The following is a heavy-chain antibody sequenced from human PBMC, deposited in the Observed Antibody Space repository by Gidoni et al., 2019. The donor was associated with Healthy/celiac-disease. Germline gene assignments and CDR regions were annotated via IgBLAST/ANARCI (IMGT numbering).Heavy chain of an antibody. CDR3: AKTIFGVVNPLGGMDV. D-gene: IGHD3-3*01. Sequence: EVQLVESGGGLVQPGGSLRLSCAASGFTFSSYAMSWVRQAPWKGLEWVSAISGSGGSTYYADSVKGRFTISRDNSKNTLYLQMNSLRAEDTAVYYCAKTIFGVVNPLGGMDVWGQGTTVTVSS. CDR1: GFTFSSYA. J-gene: IGHJ6*02. CDR2: ISGSGGST. V-gene: IGHV3-23*04.